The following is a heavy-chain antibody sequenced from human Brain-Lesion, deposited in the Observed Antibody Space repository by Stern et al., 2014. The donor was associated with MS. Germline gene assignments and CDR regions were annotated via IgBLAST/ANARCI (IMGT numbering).Heavy chain of an antibody. CDR3: ARGGAVTTSDYYLDY. V-gene: IGHV3-30*01. D-gene: IGHD4-17*01. J-gene: IGHJ4*02. Sequence: VQLVESGGGVVQPGRSLRLSCAASGFTFSYHAMHWVRQAPGKGLEWVALISYDGSDKNDADSVKGRFTISRDNSRNTLYLQMNSLRVDDTVVYYCARGGAVTTSDYYLDYWGQGILVTVSS. CDR2: ISYDGSDK. CDR1: GFTFSYHA.